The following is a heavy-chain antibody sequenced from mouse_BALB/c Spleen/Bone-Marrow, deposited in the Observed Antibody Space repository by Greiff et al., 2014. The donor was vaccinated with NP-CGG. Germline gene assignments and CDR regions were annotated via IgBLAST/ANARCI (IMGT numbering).Heavy chain of an antibody. CDR2: INPYNGGT. V-gene: IGHV1S30*01. CDR1: GYSFTGYY. CDR3: ARQLFGNYAY. Sequence: EVQLQESGPELVKPGPSVKISCKASGYSFTGYYMHWVKRSHGKSLEWIGEINPYNGGTSYNQKFKGKATLTVDTSSSTAYMELHSLTSEDSLVYYCARQLFGNYAYWGQGTLVAVSA. J-gene: IGHJ3*01. D-gene: IGHD2-1*01.